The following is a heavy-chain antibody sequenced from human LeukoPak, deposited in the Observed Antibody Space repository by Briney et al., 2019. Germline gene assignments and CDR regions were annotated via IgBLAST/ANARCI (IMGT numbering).Heavy chain of an antibody. V-gene: IGHV4-59*08. CDR3: ARPGVGSGRYGAFDT. Sequence: SETLSLTCTVSGGSINSFYWSWIRQSPGKGLEWIGNIYYRGNTNYNPSLQSRLTISVDTSKNQFSLKLRSVTAADTAVYYCARPGVGSGRYGAFDTWGQGTMVTVSP. CDR1: GGSINSFY. J-gene: IGHJ3*02. CDR2: IYYRGNT. D-gene: IGHD5-18*01.